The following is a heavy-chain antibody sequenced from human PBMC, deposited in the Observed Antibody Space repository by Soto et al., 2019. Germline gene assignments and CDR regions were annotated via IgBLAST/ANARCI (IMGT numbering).Heavy chain of an antibody. CDR2: IADDGRDK. CDR1: GFTFSSYA. V-gene: IGHV3-30*04. D-gene: IGHD1-26*01. CDR3: ARSAGGSYPQYDY. J-gene: IGHJ4*02. Sequence: QVQLVESGGGVVQPGRSLRLSCAASGFTFSSYAMHWVRQAPGTGLEWVAVIADDGRDKYYPDSVKGRFTISRDNSKNKLYLQMNSLRAEDTAVYYCARSAGGSYPQYDYWGQGTLVTVSS.